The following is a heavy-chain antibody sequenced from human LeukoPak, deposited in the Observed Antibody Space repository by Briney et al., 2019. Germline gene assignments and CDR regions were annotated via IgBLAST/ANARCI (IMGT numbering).Heavy chain of an antibody. V-gene: IGHV4-34*01. CDR3: ASTGIAVADH. J-gene: IGHJ4*02. D-gene: IGHD6-19*01. Sequence: SETLSLTCAVYGGSFSGYYWSWIRQPPGKGLEWIGEINHSGSTNYNPSLKSRVTISVDTSKNQFSLKLSSVTAADTAVYYCASTGIAVADHWGQGTLVTVSS. CDR1: GGSFSGYY. CDR2: INHSGST.